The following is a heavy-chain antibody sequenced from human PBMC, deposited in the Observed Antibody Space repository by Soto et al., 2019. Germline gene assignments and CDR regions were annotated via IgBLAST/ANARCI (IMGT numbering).Heavy chain of an antibody. CDR3: AKDLRDSSGYYYYIDS. V-gene: IGHV3-23*01. D-gene: IGHD3-22*01. CDR2: ISISGGST. CDR1: GFTLSNYA. Sequence: EVQLLESGAGSVQPGGSLRLSCAASGFTLSNYAMSWVRQAPGKGLEWVSAISISGGSTYYADSVKGRFTISRDSSKNTLYLQMNSLRAEDTAVYYCAKDLRDSSGYYYYIDSWGQGILVTVSS. J-gene: IGHJ4*02.